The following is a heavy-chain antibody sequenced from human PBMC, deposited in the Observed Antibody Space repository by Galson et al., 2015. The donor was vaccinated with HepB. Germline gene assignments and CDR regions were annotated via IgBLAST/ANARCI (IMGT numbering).Heavy chain of an antibody. CDR2: ISSKADGGKT. Sequence: SLRLSCAVSGFTIGDYSMSWFRQAPGKGLEWVGFISSKADGGKTEYAASVKGRFTISRDDSKSLAYLQMNSLKTEDTAVYYCTRDAEYSSSWTYYYYSMDVWGKGTTVTVSS. J-gene: IGHJ6*03. V-gene: IGHV3-49*03. CDR3: TRDAEYSSSWTYYYYSMDV. D-gene: IGHD6-6*01. CDR1: GFTIGDYS.